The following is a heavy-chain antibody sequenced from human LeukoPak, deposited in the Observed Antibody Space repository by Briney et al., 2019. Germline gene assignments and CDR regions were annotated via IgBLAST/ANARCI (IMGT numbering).Heavy chain of an antibody. CDR3: ATPVGYSGYDVYYFDY. CDR1: GGTFSSYA. J-gene: IGHJ4*02. CDR2: INPNSGGT. V-gene: IGHV1-2*02. Sequence: ASVKVSCKASGGTFSSYANSWVRQAPGQGLEWMGWINPNSGGTNYAQKFQGRVTMTRDTSISTAYMELSRLRSDDTAVYYCATPVGYSGYDVYYFDYWGQGTLVTVSS. D-gene: IGHD5-12*01.